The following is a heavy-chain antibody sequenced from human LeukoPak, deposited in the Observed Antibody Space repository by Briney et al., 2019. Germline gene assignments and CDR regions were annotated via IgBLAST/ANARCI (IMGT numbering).Heavy chain of an antibody. Sequence: GRSLRLSCAASGFTFDDYAMHWVRQAPGKGLEWVSGISWNSGSIGYADSVKGRFTISRDNAKNSLYLQMNSLRAEDTALYYCATDRHQLGVFDYWGQGTLVTVSS. V-gene: IGHV3-9*01. CDR2: ISWNSGSI. CDR3: ATDRHQLGVFDY. D-gene: IGHD6-13*01. CDR1: GFTFDDYA. J-gene: IGHJ4*02.